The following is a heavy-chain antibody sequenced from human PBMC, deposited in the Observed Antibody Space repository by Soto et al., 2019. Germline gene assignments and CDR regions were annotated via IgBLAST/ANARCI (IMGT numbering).Heavy chain of an antibody. D-gene: IGHD2-21*02. CDR1: GFTFSSYG. Sequence: GGSLRLSCAASGFTFSSYGMHWVRQAPGKGLEWVAVISYDGSNKYYADSVKGRFTISRDNSKNTLYLQMNSLRAEDTAVYYCAKDQAYCGGDCYPYYYYGMDVWGQGTTVTVSS. V-gene: IGHV3-30*18. CDR2: ISYDGSNK. J-gene: IGHJ6*02. CDR3: AKDQAYCGGDCYPYYYYGMDV.